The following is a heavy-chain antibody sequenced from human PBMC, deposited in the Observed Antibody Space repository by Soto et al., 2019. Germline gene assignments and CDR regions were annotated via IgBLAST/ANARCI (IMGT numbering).Heavy chain of an antibody. CDR3: AKVSMVVVALDY. J-gene: IGHJ4*02. V-gene: IGHV3-23*01. D-gene: IGHD2-15*01. Sequence: GGSLRLSCAASGFTFCSHAMSWFRQAPGKGLEWVSTISGSSGSTYYADSVEGRFTISRDNSKNTLYLQMNSLRAEDTAVYYCAKVSMVVVALDYWGQGTLVTVSS. CDR1: GFTFCSHA. CDR2: ISGSSGST.